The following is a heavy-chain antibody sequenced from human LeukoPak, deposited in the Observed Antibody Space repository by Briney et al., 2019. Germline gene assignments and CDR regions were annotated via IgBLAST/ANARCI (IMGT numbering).Heavy chain of an antibody. D-gene: IGHD3-3*01. CDR1: GASISSGGFS. CDR2: LYYTGNT. CDR3: ARPDIYGAVFDY. Sequence: PSQTLSLTCAVSGASISSGGFSWSWIRQPPGKGLEWIVYLYYTGNTYYNPSLKSRVTISVDTSKNQFSLKLSSVTAADTAVYYCARPDIYGAVFDYWGQGTLVTVSS. V-gene: IGHV4-30-4*07. J-gene: IGHJ4*02.